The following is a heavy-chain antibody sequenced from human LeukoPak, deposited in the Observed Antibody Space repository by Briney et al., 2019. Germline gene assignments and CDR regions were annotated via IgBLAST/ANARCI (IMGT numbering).Heavy chain of an antibody. D-gene: IGHD2-21*02. Sequence: GGSLRLSCAASGFTFSSYEMNWVRQAPGKGLEWVAFIRFDGNNKYYADSVKGRFTISRDNSKNTLYLQMNSLRGEDTAVYYCAKDHRAYCGGDCVDFDYWGQGTLVTVSS. V-gene: IGHV3-30*02. CDR3: AKDHRAYCGGDCVDFDY. CDR2: IRFDGNNK. J-gene: IGHJ4*02. CDR1: GFTFSSYE.